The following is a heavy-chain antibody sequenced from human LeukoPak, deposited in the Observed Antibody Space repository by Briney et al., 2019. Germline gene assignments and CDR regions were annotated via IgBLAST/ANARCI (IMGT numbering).Heavy chain of an antibody. D-gene: IGHD2-2*01. CDR3: ARPATVVPADMFY. J-gene: IGHJ4*02. CDR2: INHSGST. Sequence: SETLSLTCAVYGGSFSGYYWSWIRQPPGKGLEWIGEINHSGSTNYNPYLKSRVTISVDTSKNQFSLKLSSVTAADTAVYYCARPATVVPADMFYWGQGSLVTVSS. CDR1: GGSFSGYY. V-gene: IGHV4-34*01.